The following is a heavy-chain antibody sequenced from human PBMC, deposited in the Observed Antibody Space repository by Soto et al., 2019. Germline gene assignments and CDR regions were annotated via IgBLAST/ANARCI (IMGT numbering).Heavy chain of an antibody. V-gene: IGHV3-13*05. CDR2: ISAAGDP. Sequence: EVQLVESGGGLVQPVVSLRLSCEASGFTFRNYDMHWVRQGTGKGLEWVSGISAAGDPDYADSVEGRFTISRENAQNSFVLQMNSLRVGDTAVYYCARTDRDFYGLDVWGQGTTVIVSS. CDR1: GFTFRNYD. CDR3: ARTDRDFYGLDV. J-gene: IGHJ6*02.